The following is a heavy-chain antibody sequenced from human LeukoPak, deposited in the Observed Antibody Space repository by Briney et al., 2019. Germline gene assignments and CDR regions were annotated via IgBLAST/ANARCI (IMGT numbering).Heavy chain of an antibody. CDR1: RFTFSNSW. D-gene: IGHD6-13*01. J-gene: IGHJ4*02. V-gene: IGHV3-23*01. CDR3: AKVPQWSSFRCFDY. Sequence: PGGSLRFSCAASRFTFSNSWMAWVRKAPGKGLEWGSAISGGGGSTDYADSVKGRFTIYRDNSKNTLSLQMNSRRAEDTAGYSCAKVPQWSSFRCFDYWGRGTKVAVSS. CDR2: ISGGGGST.